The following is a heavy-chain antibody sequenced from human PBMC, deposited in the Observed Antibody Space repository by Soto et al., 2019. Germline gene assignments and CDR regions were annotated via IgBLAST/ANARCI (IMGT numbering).Heavy chain of an antibody. V-gene: IGHV4-30-4*01. CDR2: IYYSGST. CDR3: ARGVGFWEFPGVTNWFDP. Sequence: PSETLSLTCTVSGGSISSGDYYWSWIRQPPGKGLEWIGYIYYSGSTYYNPSLKSRVTISVDTSKNQFSLKLSSVTAADTSVYYCARGVGFWEFPGVTNWFDPWGQGALVTVSS. J-gene: IGHJ5*02. D-gene: IGHD3-10*01. CDR1: GGSISSGDYY.